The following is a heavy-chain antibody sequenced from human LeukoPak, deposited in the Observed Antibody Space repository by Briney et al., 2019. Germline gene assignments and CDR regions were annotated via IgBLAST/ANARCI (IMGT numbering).Heavy chain of an antibody. J-gene: IGHJ5*01. Sequence: PGGSLRLSCAASGFTFSNYAMSWVRQAPGKGLEWVSGISGDGGSTYYADSVKGRFTISRGSSENALYLQMNSLRAEDTAVYYCAKTSKYSTSWYDYWGHGTLVTVSS. CDR3: AKTSKYSTSWYDY. V-gene: IGHV3-23*01. D-gene: IGHD6-6*01. CDR2: ISGDGGST. CDR1: GFTFSNYA.